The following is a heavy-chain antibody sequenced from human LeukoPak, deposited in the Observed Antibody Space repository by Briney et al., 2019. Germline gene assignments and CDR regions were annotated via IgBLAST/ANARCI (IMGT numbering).Heavy chain of an antibody. CDR3: ARGFDGGD. D-gene: IGHD2-21*01. CDR1: GFTVCSNY. CDR2: IYSGGNT. V-gene: IGHV3-53*01. Sequence: GGSLRLSCAASGFTVCSNYRSWVRQAPGKGLEWVSLIYSGGNTYYADSVKGRFTISRDNSRNTLYLQMNSLRAEDTAVYYCARGFDGGDWGQGTLVTVSS. J-gene: IGHJ4*02.